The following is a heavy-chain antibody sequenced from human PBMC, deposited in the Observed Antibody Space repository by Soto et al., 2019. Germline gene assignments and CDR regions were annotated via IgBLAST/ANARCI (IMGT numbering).Heavy chain of an antibody. CDR3: ARAFGWSYYYYYYYMDV. CDR1: GYTFTSYD. D-gene: IGHD2-15*01. J-gene: IGHJ6*03. CDR2: MNPNSGNT. V-gene: IGHV1-8*01. Sequence: ASVKVSCKASGYTFTSYDINWVRQATGQGREWMGWMNPNSGNTGYAQKFQGRVTMTRNTSISTAYMELSSLRSEDTAVYYCARAFGWSYYYYYYYMDVWGKGTTVTVSS.